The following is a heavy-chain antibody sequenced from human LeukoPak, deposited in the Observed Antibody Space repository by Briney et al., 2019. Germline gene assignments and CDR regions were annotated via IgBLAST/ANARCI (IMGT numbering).Heavy chain of an antibody. J-gene: IGHJ4*02. CDR3: ARYYYDSSGYYLDY. Sequence: SETLSLTCGVYGESFSGDYWSWIRQPPGKGLEWIGQINHSGSSNYNPSLKSRVTISVDTSKNQFSLKLSSVTAADTAVYYCARYYYDSSGYYLDYWGQGTLVTVSS. D-gene: IGHD3-22*01. CDR1: GESFSGDY. V-gene: IGHV4-34*01. CDR2: INHSGSS.